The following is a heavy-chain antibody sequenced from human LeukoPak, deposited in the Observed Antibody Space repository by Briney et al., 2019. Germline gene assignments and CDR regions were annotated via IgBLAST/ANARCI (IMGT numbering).Heavy chain of an antibody. J-gene: IGHJ5*02. CDR2: ISAYNGNT. V-gene: IGHV1-18*01. CDR1: GYTFTSYG. D-gene: IGHD3-22*01. Sequence: EASVKVSCKASGYTFTSYGISWVRQAPGQGLEWMGWISAYNGNTNYAQKLQGRVTMTTDTPTSTAYMELRSLRSDDTAVYYCARDYYDSSGRNWFDPWGQGTLVTVSS. CDR3: ARDYYDSSGRNWFDP.